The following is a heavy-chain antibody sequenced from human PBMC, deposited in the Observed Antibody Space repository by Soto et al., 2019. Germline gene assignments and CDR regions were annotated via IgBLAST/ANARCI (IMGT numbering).Heavy chain of an antibody. CDR3: ARGGGSPYHNHEFDF. J-gene: IGHJ4*02. CDR2: IYHSGST. V-gene: IGHV4-30-2*01. Sequence: TLSLTCAVSGGSISSGGYSWSWIRQPPGKGLEWIGYIYHSGSTYYNPSLKSRVTISVDRSKNQFSLKLNSVTAADTAVYYCARGGGSPYHNHEFDFWGQGTLVTVSS. CDR1: GGSISSGGYS. D-gene: IGHD6-13*01.